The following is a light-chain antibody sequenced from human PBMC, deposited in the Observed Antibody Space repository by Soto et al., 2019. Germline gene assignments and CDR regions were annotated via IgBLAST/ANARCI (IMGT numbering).Light chain of an antibody. CDR2: EAS. CDR3: QQTYSAPPHT. Sequence: EIVLTQSPGTLSLSPGERLTLSCRTSQSLSTRSLAWYQQKPGQAPSLLIYEASTRAPGTPDRFSGSGSGTDFTLTVSRLEPEDFAAYYCQQTYSAPPHTFGGGTKVEIK. CDR1: QSLSTRS. J-gene: IGKJ4*01. V-gene: IGKV3-20*01.